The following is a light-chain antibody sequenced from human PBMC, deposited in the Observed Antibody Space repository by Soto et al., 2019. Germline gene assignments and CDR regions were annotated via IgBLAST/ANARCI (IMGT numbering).Light chain of an antibody. CDR2: GAS. CDR1: QSVSNY. V-gene: IGKV3-20*01. CDR3: QQYGSSGT. Sequence: EIVLTQSSATLSLSPGGRATLSCSASQSVSNYLAWHQQQPGPAPRLLIYGASNRATGIPDRFSGSGSGTDFTLTISRLEPEDFAVYYCQQYGSSGTFGQGTKVDIK. J-gene: IGKJ1*01.